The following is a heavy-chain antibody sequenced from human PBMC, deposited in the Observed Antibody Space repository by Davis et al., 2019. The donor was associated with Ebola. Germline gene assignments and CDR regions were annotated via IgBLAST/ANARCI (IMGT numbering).Heavy chain of an antibody. J-gene: IGHJ4*02. V-gene: IGHV4-4*07. CDR2: VYTSGTT. CDR3: ARGPPYDCWGGRCYSYYFDS. Sequence: PSETLSLTCTVSGVSISSSYWSWIRQPAGKGLEWIGRVYTSGTTTYNPSLRSRVTMSVDTSINQFSLRLSSVTAADTAVYFCARGPPYDCWGGRCYSYYFDSWGQGTLVTVSS. D-gene: IGHD2-15*01. CDR1: GVSISSSY.